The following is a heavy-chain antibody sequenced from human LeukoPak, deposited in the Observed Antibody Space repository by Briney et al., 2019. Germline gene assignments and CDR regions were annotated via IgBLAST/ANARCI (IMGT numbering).Heavy chain of an antibody. V-gene: IGHV4-61*10. Sequence: SETLSLTCTVSGGSISSGSYYWSWIRQPAGKGLEWIGYIYYSGSTNYNPSLKSRVTISVDTSKNQFSLKLSSVTAADTAVYYCASATLAAAVTTWGQGTLVTVSS. CDR2: IYYSGST. CDR3: ASATLAAAVTT. D-gene: IGHD6-13*01. J-gene: IGHJ4*02. CDR1: GGSISSGSYY.